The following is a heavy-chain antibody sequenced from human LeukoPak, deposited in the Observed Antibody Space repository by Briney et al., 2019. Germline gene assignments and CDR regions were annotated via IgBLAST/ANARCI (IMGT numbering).Heavy chain of an antibody. Sequence: GASVKVSCKASGYTFTGYYMHWVRQAPVQGLEWMGWINPNSGGTNYAQKFQGRVTMTRDTSISTAYMELSRLRSDDTAVYYCARVSLRQQLVLGYWGQGTLVTVSS. J-gene: IGHJ4*02. CDR1: GYTFTGYY. CDR3: ARVSLRQQLVLGY. V-gene: IGHV1-2*02. CDR2: INPNSGGT. D-gene: IGHD6-13*01.